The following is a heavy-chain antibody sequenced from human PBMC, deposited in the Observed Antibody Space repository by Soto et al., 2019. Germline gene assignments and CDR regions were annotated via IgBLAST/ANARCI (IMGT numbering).Heavy chain of an antibody. Sequence: GASVKVSCKTSGYTFTSYDIYWVRQATGQGLEWMGWMNPSTGKSRYAQKFQDRVTMTSDTSISTAHMELSSLRYEDTAMYYCARRAETNGWNGFGADKYYFDFWGQGTLVTVSS. D-gene: IGHD1-1*01. CDR1: GYTFTSYD. CDR3: ARRAETNGWNGFGADKYYFDF. V-gene: IGHV1-8*01. CDR2: MNPSTGKS. J-gene: IGHJ4*02.